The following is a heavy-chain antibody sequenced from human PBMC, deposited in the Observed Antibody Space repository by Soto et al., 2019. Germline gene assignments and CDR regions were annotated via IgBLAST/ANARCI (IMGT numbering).Heavy chain of an antibody. CDR1: GFTFSTYD. J-gene: IGHJ4*02. Sequence: GGSLRLSCAASGFTFSTYDMSWVRQPPWKGLEWVSTISGRGRNADYADSVKGRFTISRDNSKNMLYLQMNSLIAEDTAVYYCAYRTGFDYWGQGALVTVSS. CDR3: AYRTGFDY. CDR2: ISGRGRNA. V-gene: IGHV3-23*01.